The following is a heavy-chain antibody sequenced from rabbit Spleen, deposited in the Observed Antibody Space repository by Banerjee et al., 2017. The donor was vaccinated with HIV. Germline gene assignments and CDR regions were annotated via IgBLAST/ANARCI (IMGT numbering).Heavy chain of an antibody. Sequence: QEQLVESGGGLVQPGGSLTLSCKASGFDFSDYNMHWVRQAPGKGLEWIGIVLRGSSGNTYYASWAKGRFTISKTSSTAVTLQMTSLTGADTATYFCVRTGTTYYIGMDLWGPGTLVTVS. D-gene: IGHD1-1*01. CDR2: VLRGSSGNT. CDR1: GFDFSDYN. J-gene: IGHJ6*01. CDR3: VRTGTTYYIGMDL. V-gene: IGHV1S45*01.